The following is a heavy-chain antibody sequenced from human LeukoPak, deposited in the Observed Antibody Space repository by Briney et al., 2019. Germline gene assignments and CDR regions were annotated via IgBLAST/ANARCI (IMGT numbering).Heavy chain of an antibody. V-gene: IGHV4-59*01. CDR3: ASGLNWNQDY. J-gene: IGHJ4*02. D-gene: IGHD1-20*01. CDR1: GGSITGYY. Sequence: SETLSLTCTVSGGSITGYYWTWIWQPPRQGLEWIGYSYYGESSNYYPYLKLRVTMSIDTSKNQYSLWLTSVTATATAAYFCASGLNWNQDYWGQGTLVTVSS. CDR2: SYYGESS.